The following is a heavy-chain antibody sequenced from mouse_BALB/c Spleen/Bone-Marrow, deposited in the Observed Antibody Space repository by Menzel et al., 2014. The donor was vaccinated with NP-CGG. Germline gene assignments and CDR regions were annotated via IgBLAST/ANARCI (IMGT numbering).Heavy chain of an antibody. D-gene: IGHD1-1*01. J-gene: IGHJ3*01. V-gene: IGHV4-1*02. CDR2: INPDSSMI. Sequence: EVQGVESGGGLVQPGGSLKLSCAASGFDFSRYWMSWVRQAPGKGLEWIGEINPDSSMINYTPSLKDKFIISRDNAKNTLYLQMSKVRSEDTALYYCSRLYYYGNFAYWGQGTLVTVSA. CDR1: GFDFSRYW. CDR3: SRLYYYGNFAY.